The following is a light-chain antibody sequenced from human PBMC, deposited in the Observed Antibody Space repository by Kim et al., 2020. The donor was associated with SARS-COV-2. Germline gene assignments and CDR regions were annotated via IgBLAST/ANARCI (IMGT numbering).Light chain of an antibody. CDR1: NIGSKS. Sequence: PGKPAEITCGGNNIGSKSVHWYQQKPGQAPVLVIYYDSDRPSGIPERFSGSNSGNTATLTISRVEAGDEADYYCQVWDSSSDHPVFGGGTQLTVL. CDR3: QVWDSSSDHPV. CDR2: YDS. V-gene: IGLV3-21*04. J-gene: IGLJ3*02.